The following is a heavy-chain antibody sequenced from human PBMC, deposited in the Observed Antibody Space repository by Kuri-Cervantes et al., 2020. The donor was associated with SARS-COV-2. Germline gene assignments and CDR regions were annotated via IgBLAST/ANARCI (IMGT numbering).Heavy chain of an antibody. V-gene: IGHV1-2*04. CDR1: GYTFTGYY. J-gene: IGHJ3*02. CDR3: ARSTSFRRLVVISQGGAFDI. CDR2: INPNSGGT. D-gene: IGHD3-22*01. Sequence: ASVKVSCKASGYTFTGYYMHWVRQAPGQGLEWMGWINPNSGGTNYAQKFQGWVTMTRDTSISTVYMELSRLRSDDTAVYYCARSTSFRRLVVISQGGAFDIWGQGTTVTVSS.